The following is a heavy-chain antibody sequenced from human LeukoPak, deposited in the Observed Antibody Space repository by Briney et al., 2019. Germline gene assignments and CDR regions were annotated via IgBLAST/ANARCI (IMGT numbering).Heavy chain of an antibody. D-gene: IGHD1/OR15-1a*01. CDR1: GFTFTSYG. CDR2: ISAYNGNT. V-gene: IGHV1-18*01. Sequence: GASVKVSCKTSGFTFTSYGVSWVRQAPGQGLEWMGWISAYNGNTNYAQKLQGRVTMTTDTSTSTAYMELRSLRSDDTAVYYCARGVAKQTGTRWFDPWGQGTLVTVSS. CDR3: ARGVAKQTGTRWFDP. J-gene: IGHJ5*02.